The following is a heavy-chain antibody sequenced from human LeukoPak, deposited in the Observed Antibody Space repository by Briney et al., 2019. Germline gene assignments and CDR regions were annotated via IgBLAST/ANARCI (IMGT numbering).Heavy chain of an antibody. J-gene: IGHJ4*02. CDR1: GFTFSSYA. V-gene: IGHV3-23*01. CDR3: AKRGVVIRAVIIVGFHKEAYYFDY. Sequence: PGGSLRLSCAASGFTFSSYAMSWVRQAPGKGLEWVSSISSSGDSASYADSVKGRFTISRDNSQTTLYLQMNSLRVEDTAVYYCAKRGVVIRAVIIVGFHKEAYYFDYWGQGALVTVSS. CDR2: ISSSGDSA. D-gene: IGHD3-10*01.